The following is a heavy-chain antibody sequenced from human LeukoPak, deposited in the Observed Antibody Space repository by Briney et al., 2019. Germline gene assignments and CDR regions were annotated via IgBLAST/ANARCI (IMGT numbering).Heavy chain of an antibody. D-gene: IGHD6-19*01. J-gene: IGHJ4*02. V-gene: IGHV4-59*08. CDR1: GGSISSYY. CDR2: IYYSGST. CDR3: ARHKKGGWSDFDY. Sequence: SETLSLTCTVSGGSISSYYWSWIRQPPGKGLEWIGYIYYSGSTNYNPSLKSRVTISVDTSKNQFSLKLSSVTAADTAVYYCARHKKGGWSDFDYWGQGTLVTVSS.